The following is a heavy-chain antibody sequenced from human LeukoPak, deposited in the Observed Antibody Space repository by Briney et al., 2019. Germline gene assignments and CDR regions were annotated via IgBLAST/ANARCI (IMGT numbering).Heavy chain of an antibody. CDR2: INPSGSST. CDR3: ARDNSVGETAWWFDP. V-gene: IGHV1-46*01. CDR1: GYTFTGYY. Sequence: GASVKVSCKASGYTFTGYYMHWVRQAPGQGLEWMGWINPSGSSTTYAQKFQGRVTMTRDMFTSTDYMELTSLTSDDTAVYYCARDNSVGETAWWFDPWGQGTLVTVSS. J-gene: IGHJ5*02. D-gene: IGHD1-26*01.